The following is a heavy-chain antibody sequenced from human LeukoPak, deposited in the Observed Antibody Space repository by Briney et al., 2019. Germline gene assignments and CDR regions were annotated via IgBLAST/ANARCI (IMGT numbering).Heavy chain of an antibody. D-gene: IGHD3-10*01. CDR2: INPKSGGT. CDR1: GYTFTDYY. CDR3: ARSRITLIRGVIDY. V-gene: IGHV1-2*02. Sequence: ASVKVSCKAFGYTFTDYYMHWVRQASGQGLEWMGWINPKSGGTNYAQKFQGRVTMTRDTSISTAYMELNRLRSDDTAVYYCARSRITLIRGVIDYWGQGTLVTVSS. J-gene: IGHJ4*02.